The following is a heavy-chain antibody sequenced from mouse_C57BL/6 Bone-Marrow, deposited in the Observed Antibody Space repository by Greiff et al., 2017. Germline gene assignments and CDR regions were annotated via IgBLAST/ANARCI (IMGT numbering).Heavy chain of an antibody. Sequence: QVQLQQPGAELVKPAASVKLSCKASGYTFTSYWMQWVKQRPGQGLEWIGEIDPSDSYTNYNQKFKGKATLTVDTSSSTAYMQLSSLTSEDSAVYYGARGYDVNYYAMDYWGQGTSVTVSS. CDR3: ARGYDVNYYAMDY. D-gene: IGHD2-2*01. V-gene: IGHV1-50*01. CDR1: GYTFTSYW. CDR2: IDPSDSYT. J-gene: IGHJ4*01.